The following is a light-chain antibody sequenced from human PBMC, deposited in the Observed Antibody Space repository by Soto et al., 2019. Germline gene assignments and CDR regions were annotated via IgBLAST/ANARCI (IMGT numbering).Light chain of an antibody. J-gene: IGKJ4*01. Sequence: DIHLTPSPSSLSASVGDRVTITCRASQAITNNLAWYQQKPGNPPRLLIYEESTLHSGVPSRFSGRKVGTQFILTIDSLQPEDFATYYCQKVKSYPRTFGGGTKGDIK. CDR2: EES. CDR3: QKVKSYPRT. V-gene: IGKV1-9*01. CDR1: QAITNN.